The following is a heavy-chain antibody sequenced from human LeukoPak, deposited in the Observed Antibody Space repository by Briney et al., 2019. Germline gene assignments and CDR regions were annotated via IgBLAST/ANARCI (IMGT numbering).Heavy chain of an antibody. J-gene: IGHJ4*02. D-gene: IGHD2-2*01. Sequence: ASVKVSCKASGYTFTSYDINWVRQATGQGLEWMGWMNPNSGNTNYAQKFQGRVTMTRDTSISTAYMELSRLRSDDTAVYYCARESPASPTVDYWGQGTLVTVSS. V-gene: IGHV1-8*01. CDR3: ARESPASPTVDY. CDR2: MNPNSGNT. CDR1: GYTFTSYD.